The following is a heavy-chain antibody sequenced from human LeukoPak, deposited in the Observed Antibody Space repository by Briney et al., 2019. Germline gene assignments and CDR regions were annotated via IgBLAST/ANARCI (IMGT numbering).Heavy chain of an antibody. CDR3: VREARAGNWFDP. Sequence: EASVKVSCKASGSSFTSYYIHWVRQAPGQGLEWMGWINPDSGGTNYAQQFQGRVTMTRDTSISTVYMDLSRLRSDDTAMYYCVREARAGNWFDPWGQGTLVIVSS. CDR1: GSSFTSYY. V-gene: IGHV1-2*02. CDR2: INPDSGGT. J-gene: IGHJ5*02.